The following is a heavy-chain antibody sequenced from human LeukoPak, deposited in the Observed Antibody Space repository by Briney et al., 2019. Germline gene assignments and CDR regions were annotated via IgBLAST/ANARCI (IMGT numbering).Heavy chain of an antibody. CDR3: VAGGVVEIPYNSYGLDV. V-gene: IGHV3-33*03. CDR2: IWYDGSKK. CDR1: GFTLSSYG. D-gene: IGHD2-15*01. J-gene: IGHJ6*02. Sequence: PGGSLRLSCAASGFTLSSYGMHWVRQGPGKGLEWVAVIWYDGSKKDHAESVEGRFTISRDNTQNTLYLQMNSLRPEDTAVYFCVAGGVVEIPYNSYGLDVCGPGTTVSVSS.